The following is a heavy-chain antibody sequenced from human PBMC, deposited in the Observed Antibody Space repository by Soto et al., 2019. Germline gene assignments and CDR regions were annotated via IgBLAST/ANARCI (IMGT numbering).Heavy chain of an antibody. CDR2: INHSGST. CDR3: ARVDYGRNAYYYYYGMDV. Sequence: PSETLSLTCAVYGGSFSGYYWSWIRQPPGKGLEWIGEINHSGSTNYNPSLKSRVTISVDTSKNQFSLKLSSVTAADTAVYYCARVDYGRNAYYYYYGMDVWGQGTTVTVSS. D-gene: IGHD3-16*01. V-gene: IGHV4-34*01. J-gene: IGHJ6*02. CDR1: GGSFSGYY.